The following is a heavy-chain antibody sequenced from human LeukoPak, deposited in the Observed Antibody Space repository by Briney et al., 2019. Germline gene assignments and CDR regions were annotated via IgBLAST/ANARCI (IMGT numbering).Heavy chain of an antibody. J-gene: IGHJ4*02. Sequence: SETLSLTCAVSGGSISIGDYTWSWFRQPPGKGLEWIGYIYHSGRSYSNPPLKSRVTILVDTSRNQFSLKVSSVTAADTAVYYYARTRGGGDYVDYWGQGTLVTVSS. D-gene: IGHD2-21*01. CDR1: GGSISIGDYT. V-gene: IGHV4-30-2*01. CDR3: ARTRGGGDYVDY. CDR2: IYHSGRS.